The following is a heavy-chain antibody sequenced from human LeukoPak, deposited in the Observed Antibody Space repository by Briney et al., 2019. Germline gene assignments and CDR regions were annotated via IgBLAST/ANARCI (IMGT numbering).Heavy chain of an antibody. CDR2: INPNSGGT. CDR1: GYTFTNYY. V-gene: IGHV1-2*02. Sequence: ASVKVSCKASGYTFTNYYMHWVRQAPGQGLEWMGWINPNSGGTNYAQKFQGRVTMTRDTSISTAYMELSRLRSDDTAVYYCAHDGADSSSWYPDWYFDLWGRGTLVTVSS. CDR3: AHDGADSSSWYPDWYFDL. D-gene: IGHD6-13*01. J-gene: IGHJ2*01.